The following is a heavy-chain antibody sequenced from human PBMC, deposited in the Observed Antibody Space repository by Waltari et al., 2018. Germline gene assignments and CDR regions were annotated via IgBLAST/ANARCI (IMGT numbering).Heavy chain of an antibody. J-gene: IGHJ6*02. CDR3: ARGSTTGTTFYYYGMDV. CDR2: INHSGST. V-gene: IGHV4-34*01. CDR1: GGSFSGYY. D-gene: IGHD1-1*01. Sequence: QVQLQQWGAGLLKPSETLSLTCPVYGGSFSGYYWSWIRQPPGKGLEWIGEINHSGSTNYNPSLKSRVTISVDTSKNQFSLKLSSVTAADTAVYYCARGSTTGTTFYYYGMDVWGQGTTVTVSS.